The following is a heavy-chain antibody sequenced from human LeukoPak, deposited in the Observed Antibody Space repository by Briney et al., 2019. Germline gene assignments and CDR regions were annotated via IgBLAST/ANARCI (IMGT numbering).Heavy chain of an antibody. J-gene: IGHJ4*02. Sequence: WVRQAPGKGLEWVSSISSSSSYIYYADSVKGRFTISRDNAKNSLYLQMNSLRAEDTAVYYCAREAVAGFDYWGQGTLVTVSS. D-gene: IGHD6-19*01. CDR2: ISSSSSYI. V-gene: IGHV3-21*01. CDR3: AREAVAGFDY.